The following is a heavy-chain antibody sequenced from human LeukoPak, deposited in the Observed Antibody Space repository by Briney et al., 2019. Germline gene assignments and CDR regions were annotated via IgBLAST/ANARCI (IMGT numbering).Heavy chain of an antibody. J-gene: IGHJ6*03. V-gene: IGHV1-18*01. D-gene: IGHD3-10*01. CDR2: VSAYNGHT. CDR3: ARGPITMVRGHYYYYYMDV. Sequence: GASLKVSCKASGYTFNSYGISWVRQAPGQGLEWMGWVSAYNGHTNYAQKFQGRVTMTTDTSTSTASMELRSLRSDDTAVYYCARGPITMVRGHYYYYYMDVWGKGTTVTVSS. CDR1: GYTFNSYG.